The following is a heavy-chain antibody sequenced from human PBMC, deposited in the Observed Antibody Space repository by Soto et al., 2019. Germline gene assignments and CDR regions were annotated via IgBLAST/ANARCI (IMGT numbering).Heavy chain of an antibody. CDR3: ARSVVAATFHYYGMDV. CDR1: GYSSTSYW. V-gene: IGHV5-51*01. D-gene: IGHD2-15*01. CDR2: IYPGDSDT. J-gene: IGHJ6*02. Sequence: PGESLKISCKGSGYSSTSYWIGWVRQMPGKGLEWMGIIYPGDSDTRYSPSFQGQVTISADKSISTAYLQWSSLKASDTAMYYCARSVVAATFHYYGMDVWGQGTTVTVSS.